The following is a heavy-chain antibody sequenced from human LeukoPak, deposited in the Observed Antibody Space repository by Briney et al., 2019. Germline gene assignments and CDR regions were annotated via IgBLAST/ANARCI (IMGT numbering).Heavy chain of an antibody. CDR3: ARDRNYCSSTSCYPYYYYYYMDV. CDR1: GFTFSSYS. Sequence: GSLRLSCAASGFTFSSYSMNWVRQAPGKGLEWVSSISSSSSYIYYADSVKGRFTISRDNAKNSLYLQMNSLRAEDTAVYYCARDRNYCSSTSCYPYYYYYYMDVWGKGTTVTVSS. V-gene: IGHV3-21*01. J-gene: IGHJ6*03. CDR2: ISSSSSYI. D-gene: IGHD2-2*01.